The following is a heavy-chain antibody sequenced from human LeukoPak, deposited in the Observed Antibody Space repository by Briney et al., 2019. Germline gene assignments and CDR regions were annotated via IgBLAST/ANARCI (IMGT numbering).Heavy chain of an antibody. D-gene: IGHD6-13*01. CDR1: GFTFSSYS. CDR3: ARGAGIAAAGDY. CDR2: ISSSSSYI. Sequence: GGSLRLSCAASGFTFSSYSMNWVRQAPGKGLESVSSISSSSSYIYYADSVKGRFTISGDNAKNSLYLQMNGLRAEDTAVYYCARGAGIAAAGDYWGQGTLVTVSS. V-gene: IGHV3-21*01. J-gene: IGHJ4*02.